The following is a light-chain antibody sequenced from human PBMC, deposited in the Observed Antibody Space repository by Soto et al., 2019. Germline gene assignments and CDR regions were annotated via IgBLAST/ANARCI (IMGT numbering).Light chain of an antibody. J-gene: IGLJ3*02. CDR1: SSDVSAYNY. CDR2: EVT. V-gene: IGLV2-8*01. CDR3: SSYAGSNNPWV. Sequence: QSALTQPPSASGSPGQSVTISCTGTSSDVSAYNYVCWYQQHPGKAPKLIISEVTKRPSGVPDRFSGSKSGNTASLTVTGLQAEDEADYYCSSYAGSNNPWVFGGGTKLTVL.